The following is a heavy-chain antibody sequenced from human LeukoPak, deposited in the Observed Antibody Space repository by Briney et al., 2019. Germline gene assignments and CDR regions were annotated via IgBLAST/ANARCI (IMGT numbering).Heavy chain of an antibody. CDR2: IYYSRST. Sequence: SVTLSLTCTVSGGSLSSYYWRWIRQPPGKGLEWIGYIYYSRSTNYNPSLKSRVPISVDTSKNQFSLKLSSVTAADTAVYYCARAGYYDSSGYLYWGQGTLVTVSS. CDR3: ARAGYYDSSGYLY. J-gene: IGHJ4*02. D-gene: IGHD3-22*01. CDR1: GGSLSSYY. V-gene: IGHV4-59*01.